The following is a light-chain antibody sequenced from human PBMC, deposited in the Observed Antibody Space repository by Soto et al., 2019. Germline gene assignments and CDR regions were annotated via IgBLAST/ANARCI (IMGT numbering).Light chain of an antibody. CDR2: GAS. CDR3: QQYNNWPHT. J-gene: IGKJ2*01. Sequence: EIVMTQSPATLSVSPGERATLSCRASQSVSNNLAWYQQKSGQAPRLLIYGASTRATGIPARFSGSGSGTEFTLTISSLQSEDFAVYYCQQYNNWPHTFGQGTKLEIK. V-gene: IGKV3-15*01. CDR1: QSVSNN.